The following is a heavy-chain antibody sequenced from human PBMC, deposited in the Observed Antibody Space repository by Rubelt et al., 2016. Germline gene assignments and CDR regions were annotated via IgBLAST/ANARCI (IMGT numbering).Heavy chain of an antibody. CDR3: ARGTRSGGTPWDY. CDR1: GGSFSGYY. V-gene: IGHV4-34*01. J-gene: IGHJ4*02. CDR2: INHSGST. Sequence: QVQLQQWGAGLLKPSETLSLTCAVYGGSFSGYYWSWIRQPPGKGLEWIGEINHSGSTNYNPSLKSRVTISVDTSKNQFSLKLSSVTAADTAVYYCARGTRSGGTPWDYWGQGTLVTVSS. D-gene: IGHD6-19*01.